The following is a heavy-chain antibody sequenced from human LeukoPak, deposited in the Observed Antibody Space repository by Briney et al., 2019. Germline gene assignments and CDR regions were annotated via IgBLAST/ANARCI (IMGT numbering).Heavy chain of an antibody. J-gene: IGHJ5*02. Sequence: XWXRQXPGKGLEWIGEINHSGSTNYNPSLKSRVTISVDTSKNQFSLKLSSVTAADTAVYYCARGLRYCSSTSCYLLASNWFDPWGQGTLVTVSS. CDR2: INHSGST. CDR3: ARGLRYCSSTSCYLLASNWFDP. V-gene: IGHV4-34*01. D-gene: IGHD2-2*01.